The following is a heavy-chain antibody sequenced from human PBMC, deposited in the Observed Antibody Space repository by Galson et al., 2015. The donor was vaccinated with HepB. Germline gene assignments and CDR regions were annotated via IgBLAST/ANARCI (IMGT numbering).Heavy chain of an antibody. D-gene: IGHD6-13*01. V-gene: IGHV5-51*01. Sequence: QSGAEVKKPGESLKISCKASGYSFTSHWIGWVRQMPGKGLEWMGVIYPGDSQTTYSPSFEGQVTISADRSITTAYLQWNSLKASDSAVYSCARPLGIAAAGKSSFNIWGHGTVVIVSS. CDR2: IYPGDSQT. CDR3: ARPLGIAAAGKSSFNI. J-gene: IGHJ3*02. CDR1: GYSFTSHW.